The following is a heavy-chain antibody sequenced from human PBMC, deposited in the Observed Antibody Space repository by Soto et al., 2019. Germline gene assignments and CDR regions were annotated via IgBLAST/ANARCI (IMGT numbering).Heavy chain of an antibody. CDR1: GYTFTSYY. CDR2: IYPDGGTT. Sequence: QVQLVQSGAEVKRPGASVKVSCKASGYTFTSYYIHWVRQAPGQGLEWMGVIYPDGGTTSYAQKFQGRVTMTRDTSTSSVYMELSSLRSEDMAVYYCAREDPAIAGFDYWGQGTLVTVSS. J-gene: IGHJ4*02. V-gene: IGHV1-46*01. CDR3: AREDPAIAGFDY.